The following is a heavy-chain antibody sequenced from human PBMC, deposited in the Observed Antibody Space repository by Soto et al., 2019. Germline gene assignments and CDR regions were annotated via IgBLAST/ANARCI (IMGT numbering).Heavy chain of an antibody. CDR1: GGSISSYY. J-gene: IGHJ6*02. CDR3: AGDIKPNYYYYGMDV. Sequence: SLTCTVSGGSISSYYWSWIRQPPGKGLEWIGYIYYSGSTNYNPSLKSRVTISVDTSKNQFSLKLSSVTAADTAVYYCAGDIKPNYYYYGMDVWGQGTTVTVSS. CDR2: IYYSGST. V-gene: IGHV4-59*01.